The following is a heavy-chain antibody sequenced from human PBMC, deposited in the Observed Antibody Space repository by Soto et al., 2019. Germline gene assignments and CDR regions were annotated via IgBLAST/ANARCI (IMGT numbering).Heavy chain of an antibody. Sequence: QVQLVQSGAEVKKPGASVKVSCKASGYTCIGSVMHWVRQAPGPGLEWMGWINADTWNTKYSQKFQGRVTMKWDTSASTAYMELSSLRSEATAIYYCASEIDATTATSLDYWGQGTLVTVSA. J-gene: IGHJ4*02. CDR1: GYTCIGSV. CDR2: INADTWNT. D-gene: IGHD4-17*01. V-gene: IGHV1-3*01. CDR3: ASEIDATTATSLDY.